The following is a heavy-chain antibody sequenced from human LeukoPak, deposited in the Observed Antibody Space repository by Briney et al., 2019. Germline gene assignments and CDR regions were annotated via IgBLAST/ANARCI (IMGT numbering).Heavy chain of an antibody. V-gene: IGHV4-34*01. Sequence: SETLSLTCAVYGGSFSGYYWSWIRQPPGKGLEWIGEINHSGSTNYNPSLKSRVTISVDRSKNQFSLKLSSVTAADTAVYYCARGVLWELPYFDYWGQGTLVTVSS. CDR3: ARGVLWELPYFDY. J-gene: IGHJ4*02. CDR2: INHSGST. CDR1: GGSFSGYY. D-gene: IGHD1-26*01.